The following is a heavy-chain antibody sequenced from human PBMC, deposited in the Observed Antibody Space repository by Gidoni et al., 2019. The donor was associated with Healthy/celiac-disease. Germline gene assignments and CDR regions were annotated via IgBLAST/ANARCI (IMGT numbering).Heavy chain of an antibody. CDR2: IYYSGST. D-gene: IGHD3-9*01. V-gene: IGHV4-39*07. CDR3: ARGSPYYDILTGYYIFDY. J-gene: IGHJ4*02. Sequence: QLQLQESGPGLVKPSETLSLTCTVSGGSISSSSYYWGWIRQPPGKGLEWIGSIYYSGSTYYNPSLKSRVTISVDTSKNQFSLKLSSVTAADTAVYYCARGSPYYDILTGYYIFDYWGQGTLVTVSS. CDR1: GGSISSSSYY.